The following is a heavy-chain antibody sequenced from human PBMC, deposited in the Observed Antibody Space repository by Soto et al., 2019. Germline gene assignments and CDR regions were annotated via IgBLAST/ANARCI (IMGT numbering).Heavy chain of an antibody. CDR2: IYWDDDE. Sequence: QITLKESGPTLVKPTQTLTLTCTFSGFSLSTSGVGVAWIRQPPGKALEWLAVIYWDDDERYSPSLKSRLTITKDTSKNQVVLTMTNMAPVDTATYYCAHYLIKAFCDSTSCYFLDYGMDVWGQGTTVIVSS. V-gene: IGHV2-5*02. J-gene: IGHJ6*02. CDR3: AHYLIKAFCDSTSCYFLDYGMDV. CDR1: GFSLSTSGVG. D-gene: IGHD2-2*01.